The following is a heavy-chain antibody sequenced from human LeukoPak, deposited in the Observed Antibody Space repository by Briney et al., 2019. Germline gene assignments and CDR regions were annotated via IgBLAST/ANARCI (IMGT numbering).Heavy chain of an antibody. CDR1: GGSFSGYY. V-gene: IGHV4-34*01. Sequence: PSETLSLTCAVYGGSFSGYYWSWIRQPPGKGLEWIGEINHSGSTNYNPSLKSRVTISVDTSKNQFSLRLRSVTAADTAVYYCARQIASAGTAGFDFWGQGALVTVSS. J-gene: IGHJ4*02. CDR2: INHSGST. CDR3: ARQIASAGTAGFDF. D-gene: IGHD6-13*01.